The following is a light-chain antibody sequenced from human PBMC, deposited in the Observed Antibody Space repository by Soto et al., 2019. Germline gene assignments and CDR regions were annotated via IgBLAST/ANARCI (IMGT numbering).Light chain of an antibody. CDR1: SSDIGGYDY. J-gene: IGLJ1*01. CDR2: DVS. Sequence: QPASVSGSPGQSITISCTGTSSDIGGYDYVSWYLHHPGKAPKLMIYDVSNRPSGVSNRFSGSKSGNTASLTISGLQAEDEADYYCSSYASSSTPYVFGTGTKVTVL. CDR3: SSYASSSTPYV. V-gene: IGLV2-14*03.